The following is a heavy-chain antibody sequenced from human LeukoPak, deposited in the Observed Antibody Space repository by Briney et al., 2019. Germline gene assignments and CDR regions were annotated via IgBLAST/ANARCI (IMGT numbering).Heavy chain of an antibody. CDR1: GFNFSDYY. D-gene: IGHD2-15*01. J-gene: IGHJ6*03. CDR3: ARDVVDLVMFSYYYMDV. CDR2: INPAGGGI. V-gene: IGHV3-11*01. Sequence: GGSLRLSCAASGFNFSDYYMSWIRQVPGKGLELISYINPAGGGIYCVDSVKGRFTISRDNAKNSLYLQMNSLRAEDTAVYYCARDVVDLVMFSYYYMDVWGTGTTVTVS.